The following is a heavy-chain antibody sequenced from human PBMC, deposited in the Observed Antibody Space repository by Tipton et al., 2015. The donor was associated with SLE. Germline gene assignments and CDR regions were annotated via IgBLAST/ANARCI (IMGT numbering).Heavy chain of an antibody. D-gene: IGHD2-8*02. CDR2: MGTNDRSI. Sequence: GSLRLSCAASGFMINSFTVNWVRQAPGKGLEWVSSMGTNDRSIHYADSVKGRFTISRDNAKNSLFLQMNSLRPEDTAVYYCAKDGQLVLYASYFDHWGQGTLVTVSS. J-gene: IGHJ4*02. CDR1: GFMINSFT. CDR3: AKDGQLVLYASYFDH. V-gene: IGHV3-21*01.